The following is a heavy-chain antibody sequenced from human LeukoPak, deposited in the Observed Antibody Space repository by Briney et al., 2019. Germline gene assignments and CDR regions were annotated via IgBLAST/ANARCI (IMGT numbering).Heavy chain of an antibody. CDR1: GFTFSNYG. D-gene: IGHD2/OR15-2a*01. CDR3: AKETYLSLDY. Sequence: GGSLLLSCEASGFTFSNYGMHWVRQAPGRGLEWVALISYDGSNKYYADSVKGRFTISRDNSKNTLYLQMNSLRAEDTAVYYCAKETYLSLDYWGQGTLVTVSS. J-gene: IGHJ4*02. CDR2: ISYDGSNK. V-gene: IGHV3-30*18.